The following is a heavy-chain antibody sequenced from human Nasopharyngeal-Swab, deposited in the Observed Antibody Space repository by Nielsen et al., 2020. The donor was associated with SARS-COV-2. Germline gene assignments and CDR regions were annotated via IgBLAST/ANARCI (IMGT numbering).Heavy chain of an antibody. CDR2: IYYSGST. V-gene: IGHV4-59*12. CDR3: ARVSDFGDYYYYYYMDV. D-gene: IGHD3-16*01. J-gene: IGHJ6*03. CDR1: GSSINNYY. Sequence: SETLSPTCSVSGSSINNYYWSWIRQPPGRGLEWIGYIYYSGSTNYNPSLKSRVTISVDTSKNQISLKLSSVTAADTAVYYCARVSDFGDYYYYYYMDVWGKGTTVTVSS.